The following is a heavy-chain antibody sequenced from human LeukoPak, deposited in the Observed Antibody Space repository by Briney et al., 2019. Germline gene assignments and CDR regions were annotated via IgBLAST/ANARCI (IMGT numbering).Heavy chain of an antibody. V-gene: IGHV4-59*08. CDR3: ARHSRYYDSSGFPDY. J-gene: IGHJ4*02. CDR2: IYYSGST. CDR1: GGSISSYY. D-gene: IGHD3-22*01. Sequence: SETLSLTCTVSGGSISSYYWSWIRQPPGKGLEWIGYIYYSGSTNYNPSLKSRVTISVDTSKNQFSLKLSSVTAADTAVYYCARHSRYYDSSGFPDYWGQGTLVTVSS.